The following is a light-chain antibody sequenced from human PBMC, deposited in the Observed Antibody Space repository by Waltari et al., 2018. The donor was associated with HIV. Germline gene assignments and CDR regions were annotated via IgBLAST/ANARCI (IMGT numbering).Light chain of an antibody. Sequence: DIQMTQSPSTLSASVGDRVTITCRASQSISSWLAWYQQTPGKAPKLLIYKASSLESGVPSRFSGSGSGTEFTLTIRSLQPDDFATYYCQQYNSYSRTFGQGTKLEIK. CDR3: QQYNSYSRT. CDR1: QSISSW. V-gene: IGKV1-5*03. CDR2: KAS. J-gene: IGKJ2*02.